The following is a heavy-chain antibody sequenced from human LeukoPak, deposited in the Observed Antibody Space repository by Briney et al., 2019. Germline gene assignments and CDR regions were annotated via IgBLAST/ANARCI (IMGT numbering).Heavy chain of an antibody. CDR1: GFTFSSYE. D-gene: IGHD5-18*01. Sequence: PGGSLRLSCAASGFTFSSYEMNWVRQAPGKGLEWVSYISSSGDTIFYADSVKGRFTISRDNAKNSLYLQMNSLRAEDTAVYYCTRDRYGDWGQGTLVTVSS. CDR2: ISSSGDTI. J-gene: IGHJ4*02. V-gene: IGHV3-48*03. CDR3: TRDRYGD.